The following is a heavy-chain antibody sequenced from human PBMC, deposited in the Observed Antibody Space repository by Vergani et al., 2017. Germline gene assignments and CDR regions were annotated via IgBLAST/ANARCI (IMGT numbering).Heavy chain of an antibody. CDR1: GFTFSSYS. D-gene: IGHD3-3*01. V-gene: IGHV3-48*01. CDR2: ISSSSSTI. J-gene: IGHJ6*03. CDR3: ARDRRVGYDFWSGHSYYYYYYMDV. Sequence: EVQLVESGGGLVQPGGSLRLSCAASGFTFSSYSMNWVRQAPGKGLEWVSYISSSSSTIYYADSVKGRFTISRDNAKNSLYLQMNSLRAEDTAVYYCARDRRVGYDFWSGHSYYYYYYMDVGGKGTTVTVSS.